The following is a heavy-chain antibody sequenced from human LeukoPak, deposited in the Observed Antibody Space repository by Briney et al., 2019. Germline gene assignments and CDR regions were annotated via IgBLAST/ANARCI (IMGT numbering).Heavy chain of an antibody. CDR3: ARIFFRGQGHWFDP. CDR1: GGTFISYA. D-gene: IGHD3-3*01. Sequence: SAVNVSCKASGGTFISYAMSWVRQAAGQGREWMGRIIPSLCIANYEQKFQGRVTITADKSTSPASLEMSSLRSDDTAVYSCARIFFRGQGHWFDPWGQGTLVTVSS. V-gene: IGHV1-69*04. CDR2: IIPSLCIA. J-gene: IGHJ5*02.